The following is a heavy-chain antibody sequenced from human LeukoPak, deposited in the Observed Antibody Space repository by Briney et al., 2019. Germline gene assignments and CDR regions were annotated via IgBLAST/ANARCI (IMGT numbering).Heavy chain of an antibody. CDR3: ARDENGYVWGSFRA. Sequence: PSETLSLTCTVSGYSISSGYYWGWIRQPPGKGLEWIGSIYHSGSTYYNPSLKSRVTMSLDTSKNQFSLKLSSVTAADTAVYYCARDENGYVWGSFRAWGQGTLVTVSS. CDR2: IYHSGST. CDR1: GYSISSGYY. J-gene: IGHJ5*02. D-gene: IGHD3-16*02. V-gene: IGHV4-38-2*02.